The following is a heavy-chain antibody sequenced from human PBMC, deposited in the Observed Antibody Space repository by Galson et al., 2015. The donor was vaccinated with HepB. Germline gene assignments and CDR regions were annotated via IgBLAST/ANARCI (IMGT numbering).Heavy chain of an antibody. Sequence: SLRLSCAASGFTFSSYAMSWVRQAPGKGLEWVSAISGSGGSTYYADSVKGRFTISRDNSKNTLYLQMNSLRAEDTAVYYCAKDIARSGSNMYYFDYWGQGTLVTVSS. CDR3: AKDIARSGSNMYYFDY. CDR1: GFTFSSYA. D-gene: IGHD3-10*01. J-gene: IGHJ4*02. V-gene: IGHV3-23*01. CDR2: ISGSGGST.